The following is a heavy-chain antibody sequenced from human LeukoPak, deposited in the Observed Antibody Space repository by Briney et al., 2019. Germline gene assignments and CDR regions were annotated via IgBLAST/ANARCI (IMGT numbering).Heavy chain of an antibody. CDR1: GFTFSSYA. J-gene: IGHJ4*02. V-gene: IGHV3-7*01. CDR3: ATYSSAFSY. D-gene: IGHD6-19*01. CDR2: IKQDGSDK. Sequence: GGSLRLSCAASGFTFSSYAMSWVRQAPGKGLEWVANIKQDGSDKYYVDSVRGRFTISRDNAKNSLYLQMNGLRAEDTAVYYCATYSSAFSYWGQGTLVTVSS.